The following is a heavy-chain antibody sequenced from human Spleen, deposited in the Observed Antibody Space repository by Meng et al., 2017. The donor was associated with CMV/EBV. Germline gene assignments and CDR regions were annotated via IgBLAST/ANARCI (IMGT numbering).Heavy chain of an antibody. CDR2: ISFDGNNK. D-gene: IGHD3-9*01. J-gene: IGHJ4*02. Sequence: GGSLRLSCAASGFTFVNFGMHWVRQAPGKGLEWVALISFDGNNKYYSDSVKGRFTISRDSSKDTVYLQMDSLRTEDSAVYYCARDLSLSRPAYYDILTGYSFDSWGQGTLVTVSS. CDR3: ARDLSLSRPAYYDILTGYSFDS. CDR1: GFTFVNFG. V-gene: IGHV3-30*03.